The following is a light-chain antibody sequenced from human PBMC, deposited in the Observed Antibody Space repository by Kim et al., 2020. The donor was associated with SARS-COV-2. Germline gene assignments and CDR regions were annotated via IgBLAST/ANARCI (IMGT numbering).Light chain of an antibody. V-gene: IGLV10-54*01. Sequence: QAGLTQPPSVSKGLRQTATLTCTGNSNNVGNQGVVWLQQHQGHPPKLLSYRNNNRPSGISERLSASRSGNTASLTITGLQPEDEADYYCSAWDSSLSAWVFGGGPQLTVL. CDR1: SNNVGNQG. CDR3: SAWDSSLSAWV. CDR2: RNN. J-gene: IGLJ3*02.